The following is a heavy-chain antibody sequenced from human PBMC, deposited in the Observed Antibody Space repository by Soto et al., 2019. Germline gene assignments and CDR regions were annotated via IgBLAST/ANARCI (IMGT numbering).Heavy chain of an antibody. Sequence: SYTLALTCTVSGGSISSGDYYWSLILQPPGKGLEWIGYIYYSGSTYYNPSLKSRVTISVDTSKNQFSLKLSSVTAADTAVDYCARALYYPSSGYYYVSGAFDIWRQGTVVTVSS. D-gene: IGHD3-22*01. CDR1: GGSISSGDYY. CDR3: ARALYYPSSGYYYVSGAFDI. J-gene: IGHJ3*02. CDR2: IYYSGST. V-gene: IGHV4-30-4*02.